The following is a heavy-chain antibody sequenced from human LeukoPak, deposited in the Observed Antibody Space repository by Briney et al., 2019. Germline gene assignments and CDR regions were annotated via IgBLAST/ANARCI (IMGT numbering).Heavy chain of an antibody. CDR2: INPTSGDT. D-gene: IGHD6-25*01. J-gene: IGHJ3*02. V-gene: IGHV1-46*01. CDR1: RYTFTSYY. Sequence: ASVKLSCKASRYTFTSYYVHWVRQAPGQGLEWMGIINPTSGDTNYAQNFQGRVTMTRDMSTSTVYMELSSLRSEDTAVYYCARYGFSSVWQGGWHAFDIWGLGTMVTVSS. CDR3: ARYGFSSVWQGGWHAFDI.